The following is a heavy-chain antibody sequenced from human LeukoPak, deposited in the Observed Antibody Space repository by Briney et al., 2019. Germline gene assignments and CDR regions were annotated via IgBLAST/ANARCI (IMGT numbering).Heavy chain of an antibody. CDR3: ARGAVLRYFDWLSADDAFDI. V-gene: IGHV3-23*01. CDR1: GFTFSSYA. CDR2: ISGSGGST. J-gene: IGHJ3*02. D-gene: IGHD3-9*01. Sequence: GGSLRLSCAVSGFTFSSYAMNWVRQAPGKGLEWVSAISGSGGSTYYADSVKGRFTISRDKSKNTLYLQMNSLRAEDTAVYYCARGAVLRYFDWLSADDAFDIWGQGTMVTVSS.